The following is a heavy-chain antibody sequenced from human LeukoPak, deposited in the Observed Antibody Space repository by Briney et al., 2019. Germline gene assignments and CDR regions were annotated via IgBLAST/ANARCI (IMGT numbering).Heavy chain of an antibody. Sequence: SETLSLTCTVSGGSISSYYWSWIRQPAGKGLEWIGRIYTSGSTNYNPSLKSRVTMSVDTSKNQFSLKLSSVTAADTAVYYCARESPRYSSSWYCPGFDPWGQGTLVTVSS. CDR3: ARESPRYSSSWYCPGFDP. CDR2: IYTSGST. J-gene: IGHJ5*02. D-gene: IGHD6-13*01. V-gene: IGHV4-4*07. CDR1: GGSISSYY.